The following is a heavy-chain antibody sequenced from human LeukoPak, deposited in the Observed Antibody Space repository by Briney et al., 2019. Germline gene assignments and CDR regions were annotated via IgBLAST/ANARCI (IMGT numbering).Heavy chain of an antibody. CDR3: ARDYSNYDFGNYYYGMDV. D-gene: IGHD4-11*01. J-gene: IGHJ6*02. Sequence: GGSLRLSCAASGFTFSSYAMSWVRQAPGKGLEWVSAISGSGGSTYYADSVKGRLTISRDNSKNTLYLQMNSLRAEDTAVYYCARDYSNYDFGNYYYGMDVWGQGTTVTVSS. CDR1: GFTFSSYA. V-gene: IGHV3-23*01. CDR2: ISGSGGST.